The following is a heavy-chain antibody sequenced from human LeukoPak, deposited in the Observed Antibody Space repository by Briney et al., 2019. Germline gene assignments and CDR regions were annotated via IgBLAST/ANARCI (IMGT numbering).Heavy chain of an antibody. CDR1: GGSISSYY. D-gene: IGHD3-10*01. CDR3: ARGRVWFGDFDY. J-gene: IGHJ4*02. V-gene: IGHV4-4*07. CDR2: IYTSGST. Sequence: SETLSLTCTVSGGSISSYYWSWIRQPAGKGLEWIGRIYTSGSTNYNPSLKSRVTMSVDTSKNQFSLKLSSVTAADTAVHYCARGRVWFGDFDYWGQGTLVTVSS.